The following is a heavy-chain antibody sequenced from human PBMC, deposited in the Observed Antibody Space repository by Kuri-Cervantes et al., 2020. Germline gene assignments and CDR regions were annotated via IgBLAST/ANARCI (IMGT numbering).Heavy chain of an antibody. V-gene: IGHV1-46*01. J-gene: IGHJ4*02. CDR3: ARASGPYGDYPRYYFDY. CDR1: GYTFTSYY. CDR2: INPSGGST. D-gene: IGHD4-17*01. Sequence: ASVKVSCKASGYTFTSYYMHWVRQAPGQGLEWMGIINPSGGSTSYAQKFQGRVTMTRDTSTSTVYMELSSLRSEDTAVYHCARASGPYGDYPRYYFDYWGQGTLVTVSS.